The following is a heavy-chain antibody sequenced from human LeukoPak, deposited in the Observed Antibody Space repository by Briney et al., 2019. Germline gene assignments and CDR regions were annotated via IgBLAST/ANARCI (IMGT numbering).Heavy chain of an antibody. V-gene: IGHV3-74*01. CDR2: INNDGTYT. CDR1: GGSLSSSNW. J-gene: IGHJ4*02. Sequence: GTLSLTCAVSGGSLSSSNWWSWVRQPPGKGLVWVSRINNDGTYTVYADSVKGRFTISRDNAKNTLYLQMNSLRPEDTAVYYCGREIEAPGKTLDYWGQGTLVTVSS. CDR3: GREIEAPGKTLDY.